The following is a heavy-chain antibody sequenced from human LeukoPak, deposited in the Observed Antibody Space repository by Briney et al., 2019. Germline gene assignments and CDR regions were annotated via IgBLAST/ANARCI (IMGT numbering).Heavy chain of an antibody. Sequence: SETLSLTCTVSGGSISSYFWSWIRQPPGKGLEWIGYIYYSGNTNYNPSLKSRVTISVGTSKNQFSLKLTSVTAADTAVYYCARDPGPYYYDSSGYSSFHYFNSWGQGTLVTVSS. CDR3: ARDPGPYYYDSSGYSSFHYFNS. CDR2: IYYSGNT. D-gene: IGHD3-22*01. J-gene: IGHJ4*02. V-gene: IGHV4-59*01. CDR1: GGSISSYF.